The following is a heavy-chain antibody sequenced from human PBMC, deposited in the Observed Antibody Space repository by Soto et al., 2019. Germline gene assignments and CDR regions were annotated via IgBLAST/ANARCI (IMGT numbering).Heavy chain of an antibody. CDR1: GFTFSSYA. D-gene: IGHD6-19*01. Sequence: PGGSLRLSCAASGFTFSSYAMHWVRQAPGKGLEWVAVISYDGSNKYYADSVKGRFTISRDNSKNTLYLQMNSLRAEDTAVYYCARDGFAAVAGTFXIWGQGTMVXVSS. J-gene: IGHJ3*02. CDR3: ARDGFAAVAGTFXI. V-gene: IGHV3-30-3*01. CDR2: ISYDGSNK.